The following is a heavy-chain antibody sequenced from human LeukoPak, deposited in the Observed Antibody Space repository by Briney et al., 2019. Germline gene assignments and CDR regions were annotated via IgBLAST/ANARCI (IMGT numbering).Heavy chain of an antibody. CDR1: GFTFSSYE. CDR2: ISSSGSTI. V-gene: IGHV3-48*03. Sequence: GGSLRPSCAASGFTFSSYEMNWVRQAPGKGLEWVSYISSSGSTIYYADSVKGRFTISRDNAKNSLYLQMNSLRAEDTAVYYCARVHGGSYYDSSGYLEFDYWGQGTLVTVSS. D-gene: IGHD3-22*01. J-gene: IGHJ4*02. CDR3: ARVHGGSYYDSSGYLEFDY.